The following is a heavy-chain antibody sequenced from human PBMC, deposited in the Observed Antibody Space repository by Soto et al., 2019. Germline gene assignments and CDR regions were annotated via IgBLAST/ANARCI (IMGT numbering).Heavy chain of an antibody. Sequence: QVQLVQSGAEVKKPGASVKVSCKASGYTFTSYGISWVRQAPGQGLEWMGWISADNGNTNYAQKLQGRVTMTTDTATSTASMELRSLRSDDTAVYYCATALRFLLWFGASPDPGMDVWGQGTTVTVSS. CDR3: ATALRFLLWFGASPDPGMDV. D-gene: IGHD3-10*01. CDR2: ISADNGNT. J-gene: IGHJ6*02. V-gene: IGHV1-18*01. CDR1: GYTFTSYG.